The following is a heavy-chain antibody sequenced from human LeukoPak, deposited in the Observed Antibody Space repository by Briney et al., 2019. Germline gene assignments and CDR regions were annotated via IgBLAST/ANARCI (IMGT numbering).Heavy chain of an antibody. J-gene: IGHJ4*01. CDR1: GGSISGNSYY. Sequence: SETLSLTCNVSGGSISGNSYYWAWIRQSPGQGLDWIGSVYYNGNTYYNPSHKSRVTISVDTSKNQFSLNLSSVTAADTAVYYCARHHSLLGRLFDYWGHGTLVAVSS. D-gene: IGHD3-10*01. V-gene: IGHV4-39*01. CDR3: ARHHSLLGRLFDY. CDR2: VYYNGNT.